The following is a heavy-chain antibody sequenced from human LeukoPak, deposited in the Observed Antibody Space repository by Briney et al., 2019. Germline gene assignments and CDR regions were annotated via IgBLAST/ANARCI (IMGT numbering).Heavy chain of an antibody. D-gene: IGHD5-18*01. CDR1: GGSTSSGDYY. Sequence: SETLSLTCAVYGGSTSSGDYYWSWIRQPPGKGLEWIGYIYYSGSTYYNPSLKSRLTISVDTSKNQFSLKLTSVTAADTAVYYCARSGASYGYASDYWGQGTLVTVSS. CDR3: ARSGASYGYASDY. J-gene: IGHJ4*02. V-gene: IGHV4-30-4*01. CDR2: IYYSGST.